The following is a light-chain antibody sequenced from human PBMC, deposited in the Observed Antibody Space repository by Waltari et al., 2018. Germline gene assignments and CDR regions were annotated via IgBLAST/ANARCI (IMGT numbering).Light chain of an antibody. CDR2: WAS. CDR1: QSVLYSSNNKNY. CDR3: QQYYSTPLT. Sequence: DIVMTQSPDSMAVSLGERATIHCKSSQSVLYSSNNKNYLAWYQQKPGQPPKLLIYWASTRDSGVPDRFSGSGSGTDFTLTISSLQAEDVAVYYCQQYYSTPLTFGGGTKVEIK. V-gene: IGKV4-1*01. J-gene: IGKJ4*01.